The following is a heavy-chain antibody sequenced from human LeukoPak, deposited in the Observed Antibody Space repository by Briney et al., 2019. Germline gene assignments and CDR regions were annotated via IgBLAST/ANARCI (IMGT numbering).Heavy chain of an antibody. D-gene: IGHD2-2*01. V-gene: IGHV1-2*02. CDR2: INPNSGGT. CDR1: GYTFTGYY. CDR3: ARAEKDIVVVPAARSFDY. Sequence: ASVKVSCKASGYTFTGYYMHWVRQAPGQGLEWMGWINPNSGGTNYAQKFQGRVTMTRDTSISTAYVELSRLRSDDTAVYYCARAEKDIVVVPAARSFDYWGQGTLVTVSS. J-gene: IGHJ4*02.